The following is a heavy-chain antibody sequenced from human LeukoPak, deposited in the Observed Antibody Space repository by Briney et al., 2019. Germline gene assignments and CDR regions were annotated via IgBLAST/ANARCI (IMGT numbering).Heavy chain of an antibody. D-gene: IGHD1-26*01. CDR3: ARSAVGTSCCTAVDY. CDR2: ISTSGDRT. Sequence: GASLRLSCAPSGFTFSTYAMTWVRQAPGKGLEWVSGISTSGDRTYYADSVKGRFTISRDNSKNTLYLQMNSLRAEDTAEYYCARSAVGTSCCTAVDYWGQGTLVTVSS. V-gene: IGHV3-23*01. CDR1: GFTFSTYA. J-gene: IGHJ4*02.